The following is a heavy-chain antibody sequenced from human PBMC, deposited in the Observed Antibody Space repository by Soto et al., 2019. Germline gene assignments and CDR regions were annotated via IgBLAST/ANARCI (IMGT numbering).Heavy chain of an antibody. V-gene: IGHV3-11*01. CDR1: GLTFSDYY. CDR3: ASVEYDTSGYPLTVDY. J-gene: IGHJ4*02. D-gene: IGHD3-22*01. CDR2: ISSSGSTI. Sequence: LRISCAASGLTFSDYYMSWIRQARGKGLEWGSYISSSGSTIYYADAVKGRFTISRANAKNSLYLQMNSLRAEDTAVSFCASVEYDTSGYPLTVDYWGQGTLVTVSS.